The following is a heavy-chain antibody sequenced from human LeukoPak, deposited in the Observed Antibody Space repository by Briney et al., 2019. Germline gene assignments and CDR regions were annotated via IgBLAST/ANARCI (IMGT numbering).Heavy chain of an antibody. CDR1: GFTFSSYW. V-gene: IGHV3-74*01. D-gene: IGHD1/OR15-1a*01. J-gene: IGHJ3*02. Sequence: PGGSLRLSCAASGFTFSSYWMNWVRQAPGKGLEWVSRITSDGGSTSHADSVKGRFTISRDNAKNTLYLQMNSLRAEDTAVYYCARVLYYTSWNTGAFDIWGQGTMVTVSS. CDR2: ITSDGGST. CDR3: ARVLYYTSWNTGAFDI.